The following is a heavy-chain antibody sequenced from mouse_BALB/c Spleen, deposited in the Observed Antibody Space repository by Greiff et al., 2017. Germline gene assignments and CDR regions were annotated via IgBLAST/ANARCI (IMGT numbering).Heavy chain of an antibody. Sequence: QVTLKVSGPGILQPSQTLSLTCSFSGFSLSTSGMGVSWIRQPSGKGLEWLAHIYWDDDKRYNPSLKSRLTISKDTSRNQVFLKITSVDTADTATYYCARRALYYDYDGFAYWGQGTLVTVSA. CDR2: IYWDDDK. D-gene: IGHD2-4*01. J-gene: IGHJ3*01. CDR1: GFSLSTSGMG. CDR3: ARRALYYDYDGFAY. V-gene: IGHV8-12*01.